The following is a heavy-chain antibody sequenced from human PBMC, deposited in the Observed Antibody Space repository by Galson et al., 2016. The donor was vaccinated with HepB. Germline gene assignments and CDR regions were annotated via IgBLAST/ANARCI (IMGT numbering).Heavy chain of an antibody. CDR3: ARPGGRWQWLAPFDY. V-gene: IGHV5-51*01. J-gene: IGHJ4*02. D-gene: IGHD6-19*01. CDR2: INPGDSDT. CDR1: GFTFTNYW. Sequence: QSGAEVKKPGESLKISCKGSGFTFTNYWIGWVRKMPGKGLEWMGIINPGDSDTRYSPSFQGQVTISADKSTSPAYLQWSSLKASDAAMYYCARPGGRWQWLAPFDYWGQGTLVTVSS.